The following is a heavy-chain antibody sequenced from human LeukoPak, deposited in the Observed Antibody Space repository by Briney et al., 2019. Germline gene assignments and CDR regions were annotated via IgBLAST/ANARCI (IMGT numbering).Heavy chain of an antibody. J-gene: IGHJ6*03. CDR2: IYSGGST. D-gene: IGHD5-18*01. CDR1: GFTVSSNY. CDR3: ARDRGYSYGYYYYYYMDV. Sequence: GGSLRLSCAASGFTVSSNYMIWVRQAPGKGLEWVSVIYSGGSTYYADSVKGRFTISRDNSKNTLYLQMNSLRAEDTAVYYCARDRGYSYGYYYYYYMDVWGKGTTVTVSS. V-gene: IGHV3-53*01.